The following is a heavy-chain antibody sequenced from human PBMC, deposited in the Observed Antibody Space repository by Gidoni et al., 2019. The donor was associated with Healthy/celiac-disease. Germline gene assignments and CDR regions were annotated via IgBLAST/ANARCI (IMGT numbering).Heavy chain of an antibody. Sequence: QEQLQQRRAGLLKRSESLPHIYAVHGGSFSGYYWSWIRQPPVKGREWIGEINHSGSTNYNPSLKSRVTISVDTSKNQFSVKLSSVTAADTAVYYCARNYYSWGEFDYWGQGTLVTVSS. D-gene: IGHD1-26*01. CDR1: GGSFSGYY. CDR2: INHSGST. V-gene: IGHV4-34*01. J-gene: IGHJ4*02. CDR3: ARNYYSWGEFDY.